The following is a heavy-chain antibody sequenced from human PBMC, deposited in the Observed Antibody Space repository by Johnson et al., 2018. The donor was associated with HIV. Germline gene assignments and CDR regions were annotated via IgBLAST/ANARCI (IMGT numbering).Heavy chain of an antibody. Sequence: EVQVLESGGGVVRPGGSLRLSCAASGFTFNDYGMSWVRQAPGKGLEWVSGINWNGGSTHYADSVKGRFTISRDNAKNSLYLKINSLRAEDTALYYCARGFSSGYNYAFDIWGQGTMLTVSS. CDR3: ARGFSSGYNYAFDI. CDR1: GFTFNDYG. V-gene: IGHV3-20*04. D-gene: IGHD3-22*01. CDR2: INWNGGST. J-gene: IGHJ3*02.